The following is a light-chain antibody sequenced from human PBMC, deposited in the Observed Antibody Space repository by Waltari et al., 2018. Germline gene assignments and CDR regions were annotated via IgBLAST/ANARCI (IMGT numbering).Light chain of an antibody. Sequence: QPVLPQPPSASASLAASVTLTCTLSSGSSNYQVDWYQQTPGKGPRFVMRVGTGGIVGSKGDGIPDRFSVLGSGLNRYLTIKNIQEEDESDYHCGADHGSGSNFVVFGGGTKLTVL. V-gene: IGLV9-49*01. CDR2: VGTGGIVG. CDR3: GADHGSGSNFVV. CDR1: SGSSNYQ. J-gene: IGLJ2*01.